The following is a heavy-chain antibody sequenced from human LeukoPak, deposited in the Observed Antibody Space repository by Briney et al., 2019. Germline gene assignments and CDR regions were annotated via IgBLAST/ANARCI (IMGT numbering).Heavy chain of an antibody. CDR2: IKEDGSER. CDR1: GFTFSNYW. V-gene: IGHV3-7*01. CDR3: ESSGWYEQFDY. Sequence: GGSLRLSCAASGFTFSNYWMDWVRQAPGKGLEWVANIKEDGSERYYADSVKGRFTISRDNSKNTLYLQMNSLRAEDTAVYYCESSGWYEQFDYWGQGTLVTVSS. J-gene: IGHJ4*02. D-gene: IGHD6-19*01.